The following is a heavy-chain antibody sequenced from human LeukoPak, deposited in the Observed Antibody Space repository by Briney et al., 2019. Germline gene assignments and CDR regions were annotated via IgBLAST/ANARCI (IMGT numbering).Heavy chain of an antibody. CDR3: ARSYSSSWYHRSYYYYYMDV. J-gene: IGHJ6*03. D-gene: IGHD6-13*01. Sequence: SGPTLVKPTQTLTLTCTFSGFSLSTSGMCVSWIRLPPGKALEWLARIDWDDDKYYSTSLKTRLTISKDTSKNQVVLTMTNMDPVDTATYYCARSYSSSWYHRSYYYYYMDVWGKGTTVTVSS. CDR2: IDWDDDK. V-gene: IGHV2-70*11. CDR1: GFSLSTSGMC.